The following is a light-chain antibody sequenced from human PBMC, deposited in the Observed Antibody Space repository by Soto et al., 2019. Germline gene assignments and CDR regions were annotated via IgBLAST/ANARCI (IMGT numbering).Light chain of an antibody. CDR1: QSLIMW. CDR3: QHWTDYSWT. V-gene: IGKV1-5*03. J-gene: IGKJ1*01. CDR2: KTS. Sequence: GDRVTITCRASQSLIMWLAWYQQKPGKAPNLLIYKTSSLESGVPSRFSGSGSGTEFTLTISSLQPDDFATYYCQHWTDYSWTFGQGTKVEVK.